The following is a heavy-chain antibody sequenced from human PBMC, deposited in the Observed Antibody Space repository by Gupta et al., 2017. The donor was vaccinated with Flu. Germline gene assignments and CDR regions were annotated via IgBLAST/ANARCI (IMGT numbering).Heavy chain of an antibody. V-gene: IGHV3-48*03. J-gene: IGHJ3*01. CDR2: ISRSGNII. CDR3: AREGRLEVAGTGAFDV. D-gene: IGHD6-19*01. Sequence: EGLEWFSYISRSGNIIKYADSVKGRFTISRDNTKNSLYLQMNSLRAEDTAVYYCAREGRLEVAGTGAFDVWGQGTMVTVSS.